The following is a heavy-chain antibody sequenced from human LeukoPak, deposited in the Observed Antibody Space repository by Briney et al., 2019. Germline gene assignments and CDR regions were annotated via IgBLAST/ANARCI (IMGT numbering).Heavy chain of an antibody. CDR2: INPSGGST. V-gene: IGHV1-46*01. CDR1: GYTFTSYY. CDR3: ASDVPPGIFGVVPIKRPQVSYVMDG. J-gene: IGHJ6*02. Sequence: ASVKVSCKASGYTFTSYYMHWVRQAPGQGLEWMGIINPSGGSTSYAQKFQGRVTMTTDTSTSTVYMELSSLRSEDTAVYYCASDVPPGIFGVVPIKRPQVSYVMDGGGQGTTVTVS. D-gene: IGHD3-3*01.